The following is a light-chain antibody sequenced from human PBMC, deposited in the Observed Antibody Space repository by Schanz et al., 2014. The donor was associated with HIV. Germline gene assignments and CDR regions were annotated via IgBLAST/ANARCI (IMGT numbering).Light chain of an antibody. Sequence: QSSLTQPASVSGSPGQSITISCTGTSSDVGSYNLVSWYQQHPGKAPKLMIYDVSKRPSGVSNRLSGSKSGNTASLTISGLRPEDEADYYCTSYASSSTWVFGGGTKLTVL. CDR3: TSYASSSTWV. V-gene: IGLV2-14*02. CDR1: SSDVGSYNL. CDR2: DVS. J-gene: IGLJ3*02.